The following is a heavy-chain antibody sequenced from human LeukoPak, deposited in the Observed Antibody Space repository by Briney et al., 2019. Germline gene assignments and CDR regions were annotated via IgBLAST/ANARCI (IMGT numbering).Heavy chain of an antibody. V-gene: IGHV1-2*06. Sequence: GASVKVSCRASGYTFTGYYMHWVRQAPGQGLEWMGRINPNSGGTNYAQKFQGRVTMTRDTSISTAYMELSRLRSDDTAVYYCARAYIVGARRWFDPWGQGTLATVSS. CDR3: ARAYIVGARRWFDP. CDR1: GYTFTGYY. J-gene: IGHJ5*02. CDR2: INPNSGGT. D-gene: IGHD1-26*01.